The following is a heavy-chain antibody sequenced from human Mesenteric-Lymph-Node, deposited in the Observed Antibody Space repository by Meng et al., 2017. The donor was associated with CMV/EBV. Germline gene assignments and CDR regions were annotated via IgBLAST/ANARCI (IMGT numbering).Heavy chain of an antibody. J-gene: IGHJ3*02. D-gene: IGHD4-11*01. V-gene: IGHV3-66*02. Sequence: GGSLRLSCAASGFTVSSNYMSWVRQAPGKGLEWVSVIYVGGSTYYADSLKGRFTISRDNSKNTLYLQMNSLRPEDTAVYYCARAARNYAYDAFDIWGQGTMVTVSS. CDR1: GFTVSSNY. CDR3: ARAARNYAYDAFDI. CDR2: IYVGGST.